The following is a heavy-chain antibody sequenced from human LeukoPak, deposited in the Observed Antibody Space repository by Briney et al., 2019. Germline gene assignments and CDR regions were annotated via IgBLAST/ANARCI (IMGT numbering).Heavy chain of an antibody. V-gene: IGHV4-39*01. J-gene: IGHJ5*02. CDR1: GGSFSSYY. D-gene: IGHD2-2*02. CDR2: IYYSGST. CDR3: ARHGLFCSSTSCYTSWFDP. Sequence: SETLSLTCAVYGGSFSSYYWSWIRQPPGKGLEWIGSIYYSGSTYYNPSLKSRVTISGDTSKNQFSLRLSSVTAADTAVYYCARHGLFCSSTSCYTSWFDPWGQGTLVTVSS.